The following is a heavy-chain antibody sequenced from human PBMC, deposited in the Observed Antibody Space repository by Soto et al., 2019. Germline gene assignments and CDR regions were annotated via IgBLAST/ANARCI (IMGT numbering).Heavy chain of an antibody. CDR2: ISGTGGST. V-gene: IGHV3-23*01. CDR1: GFTFNNYA. CDR3: AKDRLGGNFDY. J-gene: IGHJ4*02. Sequence: EVQVLDSGGGLVQPGGSLRLSCAASGFTFNNYAMNWVRQAPGKGLEWAATISGTGGSTYYADSVKGRFTISRDNSKNTLYLQMNSLRVEDTAVYYCAKDRLGGNFDYWGQGTQVTVSS.